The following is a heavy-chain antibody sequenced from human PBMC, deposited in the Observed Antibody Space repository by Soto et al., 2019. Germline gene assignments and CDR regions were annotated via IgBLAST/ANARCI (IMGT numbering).Heavy chain of an antibody. Sequence: EVQLVESGGGLVQPGGSLRLSCAASGFTFSSYSMKWVRQAPGKGLEWVSYISSSSSTIYYADSVKGRFTISRDNAKNSLYLQMNSLRAEDTAVYYCARGESVITFGGATFDYWGQGTLVTVSS. D-gene: IGHD3-16*01. CDR1: GFTFSSYS. V-gene: IGHV3-48*01. CDR2: ISSSSSTI. CDR3: ARGESVITFGGATFDY. J-gene: IGHJ4*02.